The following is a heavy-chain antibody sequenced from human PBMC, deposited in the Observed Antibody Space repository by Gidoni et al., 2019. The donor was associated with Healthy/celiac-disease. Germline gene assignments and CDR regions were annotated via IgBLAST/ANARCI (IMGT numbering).Heavy chain of an antibody. CDR2: IIPICGTA. CDR1: GGTFSSYA. Sequence: QVQLVQSGAEVKKPGSSVKVSCKASGGTFSSYAISWVRQAPGQGLEWMGGIIPICGTANYAQKFQGRVTITADESTSTAYMELSSLRSEDTAVYYCAREGYYDSSGSDSWYFDYWGQGTLVTVSS. CDR3: AREGYYDSSGSDSWYFDY. V-gene: IGHV1-69*01. J-gene: IGHJ4*02. D-gene: IGHD3-22*01.